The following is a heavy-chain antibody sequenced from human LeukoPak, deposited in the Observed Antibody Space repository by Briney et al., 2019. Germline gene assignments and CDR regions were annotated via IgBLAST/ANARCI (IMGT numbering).Heavy chain of an antibody. D-gene: IGHD6-13*01. Sequence: GGSLRLSCAASGFTFSSYGMHWVRQAPGKGLEWVAVIWYDGSNKYYADSVKGRFTISRDNSKNTLYLQMNSLRAEDTAVYYCARGSSSSWYSIYYFDYWGQGILVTVSS. V-gene: IGHV3-33*01. CDR3: ARGSSSSWYSIYYFDY. CDR1: GFTFSSYG. J-gene: IGHJ4*02. CDR2: IWYDGSNK.